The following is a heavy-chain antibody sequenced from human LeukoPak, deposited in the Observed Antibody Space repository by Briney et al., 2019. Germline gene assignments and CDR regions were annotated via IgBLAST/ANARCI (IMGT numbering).Heavy chain of an antibody. D-gene: IGHD3-10*01. Sequence: ASVKVSCKASGGTFSSYPISWVRQAPGQGLEWMGGLIPIFGTANYAQKFQGRVTITADESTSTVYMELSSLRSEDTAVYYCARDSEVRRNLWHYWGQGTLVTVSS. V-gene: IGHV1-69*13. CDR1: GGTFSSYP. J-gene: IGHJ4*02. CDR2: LIPIFGTA. CDR3: ARDSEVRRNLWHY.